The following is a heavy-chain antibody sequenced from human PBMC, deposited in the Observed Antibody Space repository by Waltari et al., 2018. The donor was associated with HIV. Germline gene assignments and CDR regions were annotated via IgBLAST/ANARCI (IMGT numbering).Heavy chain of an antibody. CDR1: GGSISSETYY. J-gene: IGHJ2*01. V-gene: IGHV4-39*01. CDR2: IFYNGDT. CDR3: ARQLIVVIPNYWYFDL. Sequence: QLQLQESGPGLVKPSETLSLICTVSGGSISSETYYWGWIRQPPGRELAWIGRIFYNGDTYDTASMESRVTISVDTSKNLLSLKLTAVTAADTAVYFCARQLIVVIPNYWYFDLWGRGTLVTVSS. D-gene: IGHD3-22*01.